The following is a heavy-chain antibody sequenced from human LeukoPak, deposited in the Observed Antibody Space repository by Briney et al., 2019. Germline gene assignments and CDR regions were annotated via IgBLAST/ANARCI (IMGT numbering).Heavy chain of an antibody. V-gene: IGHV4-4*07. CDR3: ARMASSIPFDN. D-gene: IGHD5-24*01. J-gene: IGHJ4*02. CDR2: SYTSGTT. CDR1: GGSISGYY. Sequence: KPSETLSLTCTVSGGSISGYYWGWIRQPAGRGLEWLGRSYTSGTTNLNPSLESRLTMSVDTSKNQFSLNLTSVTAADTAVYCCARMASSIPFDNWGQGILVTVSS.